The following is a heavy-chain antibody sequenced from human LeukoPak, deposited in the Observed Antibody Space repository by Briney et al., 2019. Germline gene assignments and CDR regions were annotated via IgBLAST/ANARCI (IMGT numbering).Heavy chain of an antibody. Sequence: PSETLSLTCTVSGASISHDYHFWSWIRQPPEKGLEFIGYIFHSGSTYYNASLRSRVTISIDTSKSQFSLSLSSVTAADTAVYYCARLGGPGAGADYWGQGALVTVSS. J-gene: IGHJ4*02. CDR1: GASISHDYHF. CDR2: IFHSGST. D-gene: IGHD1-26*01. CDR3: ARLGGPGAGADY. V-gene: IGHV4-30-4*01.